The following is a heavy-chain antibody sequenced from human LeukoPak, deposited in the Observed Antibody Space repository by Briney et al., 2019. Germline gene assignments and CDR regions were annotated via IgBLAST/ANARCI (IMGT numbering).Heavy chain of an antibody. CDR3: ARNGSSGYMDS. D-gene: IGHD3-22*01. J-gene: IGHJ4*02. CDR1: GYSISGDYY. V-gene: IGHV4-38-2*01. Sequence: SETLSLTCAVSGYSISGDYYWGWIRQPPGKGLEWIGSIYQSGSTSYNPSLKSRVTISVDTSKNQFSLKLSSVTAADTAVYYCARNGSSGYMDSWGQGTLVTVSS. CDR2: IYQSGST.